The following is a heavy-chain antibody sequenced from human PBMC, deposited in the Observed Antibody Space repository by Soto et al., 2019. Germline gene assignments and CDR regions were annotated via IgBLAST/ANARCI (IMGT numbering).Heavy chain of an antibody. Sequence: SETLSLTCTVSGGSISSSSYYWGWIRQPPGKGLEWIGSIYYSGSTYYNPSLKSRVTISVDTSKNQFSLKLSSVTAADTAVYYCARPGNYGSGSYLHYLDYWGQGTLVTVSS. V-gene: IGHV4-39*01. CDR2: IYYSGST. CDR3: ARPGNYGSGSYLHYLDY. CDR1: GGSISSSSYY. J-gene: IGHJ4*02. D-gene: IGHD3-10*01.